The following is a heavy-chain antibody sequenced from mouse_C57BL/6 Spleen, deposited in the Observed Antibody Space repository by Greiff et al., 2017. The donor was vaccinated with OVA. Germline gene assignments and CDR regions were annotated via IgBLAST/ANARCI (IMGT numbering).Heavy chain of an antibody. Sequence: VQLQQSGAELVRPGTSVKVSCKASGYAFTNYLIEWVKQRPGQGLEWIGVINPGSGGTNYNQQFKGKATLTADKSSSPAYMQLSSLTSEDSAVYVCARSVITTVVENYFDYWGQGTTLTVSS. D-gene: IGHD1-1*01. J-gene: IGHJ2*01. CDR3: ARSVITTVVENYFDY. CDR2: INPGSGGT. CDR1: GYAFTNYL. V-gene: IGHV1-54*01.